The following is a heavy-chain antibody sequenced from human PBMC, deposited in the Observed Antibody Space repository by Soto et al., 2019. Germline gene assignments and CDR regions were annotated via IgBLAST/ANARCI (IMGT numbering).Heavy chain of an antibody. CDR1: GFSFSRYG. CDR2: IWFDGSRK. CDR3: ATDERDGGSYRLDD. D-gene: IGHD1-26*01. J-gene: IGHJ4*02. V-gene: IGHV3-33*01. Sequence: QVQLVESGGGVVQPGGSLRLSCAATGFSFSRYGMHWVRQAPGKGLEWVAIIWFDGSRKYYADSVKGRFTISRDNSKNTLYLQVNSLRVEDTAVYFCATDERDGGSYRLDDWGQGTLVTVS.